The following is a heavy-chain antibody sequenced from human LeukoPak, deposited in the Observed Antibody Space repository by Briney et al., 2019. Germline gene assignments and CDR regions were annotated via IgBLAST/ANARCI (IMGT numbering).Heavy chain of an antibody. CDR1: GFTFSSYS. V-gene: IGHV3-48*01. J-gene: IGHJ4*02. CDR2: ISSSSSTI. Sequence: GGSLRLSCAASGFTFSSYSMNWVRQAPGKGLEWVSYISSSSSTIYYADSVKGRFTISRDNSKNTLYLQMNSLRAEDTAVYYCAKDLPTGYPTFDYWGQGTLVTVSS. D-gene: IGHD3-9*01. CDR3: AKDLPTGYPTFDY.